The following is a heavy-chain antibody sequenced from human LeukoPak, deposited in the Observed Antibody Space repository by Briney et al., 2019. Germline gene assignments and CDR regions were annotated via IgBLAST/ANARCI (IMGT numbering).Heavy chain of an antibody. Sequence: GGSLRLSCTASEFTVSRDYMLWVRQAPGKGLEWVSLIFSNGDTHYADSVKGRFTISRDTSKNTVSLQMNSLRVEDTAMYYCTRDHMNYWGQGTLVTVSS. D-gene: IGHD2-21*01. V-gene: IGHV3-53*01. CDR1: EFTVSRDY. CDR2: IFSNGDT. J-gene: IGHJ4*02. CDR3: TRDHMNY.